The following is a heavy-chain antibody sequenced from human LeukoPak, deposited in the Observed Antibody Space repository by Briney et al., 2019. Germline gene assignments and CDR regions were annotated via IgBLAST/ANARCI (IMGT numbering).Heavy chain of an antibody. V-gene: IGHV1-18*01. CDR3: ASKRYYYGSGSYPDDAFDI. D-gene: IGHD3-10*01. CDR1: GHTFTSYG. CDR2: ISAYNGNT. J-gene: IGHJ3*02. Sequence: ASVKVSCKASGHTFTSYGISWVRQAPGQGLEWMGWISAYNGNTNYAQKLQGRVSMTTDTSTSTAYMELRSLRSDDTAVYYCASKRYYYGSGSYPDDAFDIWGQGTMVTVSS.